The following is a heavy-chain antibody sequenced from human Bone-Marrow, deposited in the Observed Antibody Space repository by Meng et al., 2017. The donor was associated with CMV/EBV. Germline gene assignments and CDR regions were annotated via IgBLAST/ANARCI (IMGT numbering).Heavy chain of an antibody. CDR3: ARITIFGVVIGDDAFDS. D-gene: IGHD3-3*01. CDR2: ISSSSSYI. CDR1: GFTFSSYS. J-gene: IGHJ3*02. V-gene: IGHV3-21*01. Sequence: GESLKISCAASGFTFSSYSMNWVRQAPGKGLEWVSSISSSSSYIYYADSVKGRFTISRDNAKNSLYLQMNSLRAEDTAVYYCARITIFGVVIGDDAFDSWGQGTMVTVSS.